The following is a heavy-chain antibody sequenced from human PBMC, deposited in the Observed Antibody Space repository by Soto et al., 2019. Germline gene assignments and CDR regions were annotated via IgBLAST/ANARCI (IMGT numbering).Heavy chain of an antibody. J-gene: IGHJ5*02. CDR2: IVVGSGNT. V-gene: IGHV1-58*02. D-gene: IGHD3-10*01. Sequence: SVKVSCKASGFTFTSSAMQWVRQARGQRLEWIGWIVVGSGNTNYAQKFQERVTITRDMSTSTAYMELSSLRSEDTAVYYCAAALLWFGELGEIDPWGQGTLVTVSS. CDR3: AAALLWFGELGEIDP. CDR1: GFTFTSSA.